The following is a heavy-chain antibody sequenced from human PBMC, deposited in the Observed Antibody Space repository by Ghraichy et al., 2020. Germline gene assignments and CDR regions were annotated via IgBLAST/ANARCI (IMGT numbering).Heavy chain of an antibody. Sequence: SETLSLTCTVSGGSISSGSYYWSWIRQPAGKGLEWIGRIYTSGSTNYNPSLKSRVTISVDTSKNQFSLKLSSVTAADTAVYYCAGRYCSGGSCYHNDYWGQGTLVTVSS. V-gene: IGHV4-61*02. J-gene: IGHJ4*02. D-gene: IGHD2-15*01. CDR1: GGSISSGSYY. CDR3: AGRYCSGGSCYHNDY. CDR2: IYTSGST.